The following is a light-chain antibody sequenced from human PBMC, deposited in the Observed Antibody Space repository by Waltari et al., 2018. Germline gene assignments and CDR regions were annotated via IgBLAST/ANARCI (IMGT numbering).Light chain of an antibody. V-gene: IGLV2-14*01. CDR2: DVN. CDR1: SSDIGTYNY. J-gene: IGLJ3*02. CDR3: SSYSRITTSVV. Sequence: SALTQPASVSGSPGQSITISCTGTSSDIGTYNYASWYQQHPGNAPKLMIYDVNQRPSGVSYRFSGSKSGNTASLTISGLQAEDESDYYCSSYSRITTSVVFGGGTKLTVL.